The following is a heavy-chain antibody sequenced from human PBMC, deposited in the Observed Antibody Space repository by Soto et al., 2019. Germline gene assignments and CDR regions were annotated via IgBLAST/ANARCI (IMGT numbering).Heavy chain of an antibody. Sequence: QVKLVQSGAEVKKPGASVKVSCKASGYTFTSYGISWVRQAPGQGLEWMGWISAYNGNTNYAQKLQGRVTMTTDTPTSPVDMERRSLRSDDTAGYYCARDGGVQARFDPWGQGTLVTVSS. CDR2: ISAYNGNT. CDR3: ARDGGVQARFDP. V-gene: IGHV1-18*01. J-gene: IGHJ5*02. CDR1: GYTFTSYG. D-gene: IGHD2-8*02.